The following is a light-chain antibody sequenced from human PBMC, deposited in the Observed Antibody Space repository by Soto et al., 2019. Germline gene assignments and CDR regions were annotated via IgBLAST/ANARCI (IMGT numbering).Light chain of an antibody. CDR1: SSNIGSNY. V-gene: IGLV1-47*01. CDR2: RSD. Sequence: QLVLTQPPSASGTPGQTVTIPCSGSSSNIGSNYVFWYQQLPGTAPKLLINRSDQRPSGVPDRFSGSKSGTSASLAISGLRSEDESDYYCAAWDDSLSGVIFGGGTKLTVL. CDR3: AAWDDSLSGVI. J-gene: IGLJ2*01.